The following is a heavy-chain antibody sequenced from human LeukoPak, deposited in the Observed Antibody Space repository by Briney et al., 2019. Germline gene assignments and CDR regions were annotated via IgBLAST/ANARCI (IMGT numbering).Heavy chain of an antibody. CDR3: ARDRLPYYFDSSNYYYSTLEY. D-gene: IGHD3-22*01. J-gene: IGHJ4*02. V-gene: IGHV3-48*03. CDR1: GFTLSSYE. Sequence: GGSLRLSCAASGFTLSSYEMNWVRQAPGKGLEWVSYISSSTSTIYYADSVKGRFTISRDNAKNSLYLQMNSLRAEDTALYYCARDRLPYYFDSSNYYYSTLEYWGQGTLVTVSS. CDR2: ISSSTSTI.